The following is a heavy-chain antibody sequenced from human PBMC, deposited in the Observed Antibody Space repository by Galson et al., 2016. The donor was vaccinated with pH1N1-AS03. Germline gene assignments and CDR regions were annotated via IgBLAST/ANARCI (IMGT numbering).Heavy chain of an antibody. J-gene: IGHJ6*04. CDR1: EFILSNYD. CDR2: IAAVGDI. V-gene: IGHV3-13*01. CDR3: AAWGYISNTHGLDV. Sequence: SLRLSCAASEFILSNYDMHWVRHAPGKGLEWVSIIAAVGDISYAGSVKGRFTISREYAKNSLYLQMNSLRAEDKAAYYCAAWGYISNTHGLDVWGRGTTVTVSS. D-gene: IGHD5-12*01.